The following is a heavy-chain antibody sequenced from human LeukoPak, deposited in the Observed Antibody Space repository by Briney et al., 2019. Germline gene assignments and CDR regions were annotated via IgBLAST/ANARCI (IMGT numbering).Heavy chain of an antibody. CDR2: IYYSGST. D-gene: IGHD6-19*01. V-gene: IGHV4-59*08. Sequence: PSETLSLTCTVSGGSMSDYYWSWIRQSPGKGLEWIGHIYYSGSTNYNPSLKSRVTISVDTSKNEFSLKLGYVTAADTAVYYCARRMGIAVAGTFGYWGQGNLVTVSS. J-gene: IGHJ4*02. CDR1: GGSMSDYY. CDR3: ARRMGIAVAGTFGY.